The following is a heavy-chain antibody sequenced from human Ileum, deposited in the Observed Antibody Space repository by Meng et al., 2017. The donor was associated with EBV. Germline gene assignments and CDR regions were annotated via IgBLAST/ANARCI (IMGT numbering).Heavy chain of an antibody. D-gene: IGHD4-23*01. V-gene: IGHV4-30-2*01. CDR3: ARAHPVVYFFDY. CDR1: GGSISSGGHS. CDR2: IQHSGST. Sequence: LHVQESGSGLVKPSQPLSLTCAVSGGSISSGGHSWSWIRQPPGKGLEWIGDIQHSGSTYYNPSLKSRVTISVDRSRNQFSLKLSSVTAADTAVYYCARAHPVVYFFDYWGQGTLVTVSS. J-gene: IGHJ4*02.